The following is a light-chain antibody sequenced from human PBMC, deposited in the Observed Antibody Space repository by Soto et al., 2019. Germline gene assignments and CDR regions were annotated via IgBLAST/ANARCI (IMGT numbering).Light chain of an antibody. CDR1: QSLTSSY. J-gene: IGKJ2*01. Sequence: PGERATLSCRTSQSLTSSYLAWYQQKPGRAPRLLIYGASSRVTGIPDRFSGSGSGTDFTLTISRLEPEDFAVYYCQQYESSPPSYTFGQGTNLQIK. V-gene: IGKV3-20*01. CDR3: QQYESSPPSYT. CDR2: GAS.